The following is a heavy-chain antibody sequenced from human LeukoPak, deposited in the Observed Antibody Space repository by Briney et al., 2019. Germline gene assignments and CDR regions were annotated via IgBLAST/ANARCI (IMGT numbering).Heavy chain of an antibody. CDR3: ARQGDIVVVPAVEGTYDY. V-gene: IGHV4-39*01. J-gene: IGHJ4*02. Sequence: SETLSLTCTVSGGSISSSSYYWGWIRQPPGKGLEWIGSIYYSGSTYYNPSLKSRVTISVDTSKNQFSLKLSSVTAADTAVYYCARQGDIVVVPAVEGTYDYWGQGTLVTVSS. CDR2: IYYSGST. D-gene: IGHD2-2*01. CDR1: GGSISSSSYY.